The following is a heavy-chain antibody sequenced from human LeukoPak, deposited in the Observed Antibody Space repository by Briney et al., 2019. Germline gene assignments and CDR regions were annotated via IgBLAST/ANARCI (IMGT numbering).Heavy chain of an antibody. V-gene: IGHV3-7*01. Sequence: GGSLRLSCAASGFTFSIYAMSWVRQAPGKGLEWVANIKQDGSEKYYADSVKGRFTISRDNSKNTLYLQMNSLRAEDTAVYYCAKDRCSGGSCYGDYWGQGTLVTVSS. J-gene: IGHJ4*02. CDR2: IKQDGSEK. CDR1: GFTFSIYA. D-gene: IGHD2-15*01. CDR3: AKDRCSGGSCYGDY.